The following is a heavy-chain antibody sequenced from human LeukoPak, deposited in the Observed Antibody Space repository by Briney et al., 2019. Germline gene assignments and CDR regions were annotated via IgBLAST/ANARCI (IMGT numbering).Heavy chain of an antibody. V-gene: IGHV4-59*01. CDR3: ARGGIGAAGPVGY. J-gene: IGHJ4*02. CDR1: GGSISRYY. CDR2: IYYSGST. Sequence: SETLSLTCTVSGGSISRYYWSWIRQPPGKRLEWIWYIYYSGSTNYNPSLKSRVTISVDPSKNQFSLKLSSVTAADTAVYYWARGGIGAAGPVGYWGQGTLVTVSS. D-gene: IGHD6-13*01.